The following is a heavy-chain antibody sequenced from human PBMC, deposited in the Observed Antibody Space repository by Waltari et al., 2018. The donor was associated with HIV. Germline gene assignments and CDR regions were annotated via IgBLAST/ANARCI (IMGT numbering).Heavy chain of an antibody. Sequence: QVQLVQSGAEVKKPGASVKVSCKASGYTFTGYYLQWVRQAPGQWLEWMGRINPNSGGTNYAQKFQGRVTMTRDTSISTAYMELSRLRSDDTAVYYCARGRPESIVIIPVATFDYWGQGTLVTVSS. J-gene: IGHJ4*02. D-gene: IGHD2-2*01. V-gene: IGHV1-2*06. CDR3: ARGRPESIVIIPVATFDY. CDR1: GYTFTGYY. CDR2: INPNSGGT.